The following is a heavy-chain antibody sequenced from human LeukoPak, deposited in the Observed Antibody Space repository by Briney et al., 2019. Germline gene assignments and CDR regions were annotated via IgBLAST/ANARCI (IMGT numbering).Heavy chain of an antibody. CDR3: VRGGFPAGGDV. J-gene: IGHJ4*02. Sequence: GGFLRLSCAASGFTFSTSWMHWVRQAPGKGLVWVSRMNIDGTITTYADSVKGRFAVSRDNAKNTVSLQMNSLRVEDTAVYFCVRGGFPAGGDVWGQGTLVSVSS. CDR2: MNIDGTIT. D-gene: IGHD6-25*01. CDR1: GFTFSTSW. V-gene: IGHV3-74*01.